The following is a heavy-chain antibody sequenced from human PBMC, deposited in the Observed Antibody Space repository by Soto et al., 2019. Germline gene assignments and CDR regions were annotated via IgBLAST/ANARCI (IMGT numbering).Heavy chain of an antibody. V-gene: IGHV1-69*13. CDR1: GGTFSSYA. J-gene: IGHJ4*02. CDR3: ARNALQVVITIFDY. CDR2: IIPIFGTA. D-gene: IGHD3-22*01. Sequence: SVKVSCKASGGTFSSYAISWVRHAPGQGLEWMGGIIPIFGTANYAQKFQGRVTITADESTSTAYMELSSLRSEDTAVYYCARNALQVVITIFDYWGQGTLVTVS.